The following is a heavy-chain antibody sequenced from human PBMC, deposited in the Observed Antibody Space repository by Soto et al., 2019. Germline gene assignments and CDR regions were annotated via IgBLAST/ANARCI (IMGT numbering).Heavy chain of an antibody. Sequence: QVQLVESGGGVVQPGRSLRLSCAASGFTFSSYGMHWVRQAPGKGLEWVAVISYDGSNKYYADSAKGRFTISRDNSKNTLYLQMNSLRAEDTAVYYCAKDKGPIVVVPAAIYMGGMDVCGQGTTVTVSS. CDR2: ISYDGSNK. J-gene: IGHJ6*02. V-gene: IGHV3-30*18. D-gene: IGHD2-2*01. CDR1: GFTFSSYG. CDR3: AKDKGPIVVVPAAIYMGGMDV.